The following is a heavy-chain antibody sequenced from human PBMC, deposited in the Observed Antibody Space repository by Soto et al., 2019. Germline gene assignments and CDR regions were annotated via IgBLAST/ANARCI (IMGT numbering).Heavy chain of an antibody. CDR2: IGESGTPT. J-gene: IGHJ6*01. D-gene: IGHD2-2*01. V-gene: IGHV3-23*01. Sequence: EVQLLESGGGLVQPGGSLRLSCAASGFTFSSYAMKWVRHAPGKGLEWVSLIGESGTPTYYADSVKGRFTISRDNSGNTLFLELYSLSDEDTAVYYCARGIPGVRYYGMDVWGHGSTVTVCS. CDR1: GFTFSSYA. CDR3: ARGIPGVRYYGMDV.